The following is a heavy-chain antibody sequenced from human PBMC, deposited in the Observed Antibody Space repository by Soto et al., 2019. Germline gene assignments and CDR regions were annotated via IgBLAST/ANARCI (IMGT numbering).Heavy chain of an antibody. Sequence: GGSLRLSCAASGFTFTGYWMSWVRQAPGKGLEWVANIKQDGSQKYYVDSLKGRFTISRDNAKNSLYLQMNSLRAEDTAVYYCARGGDYYFYGMDVWGQGTTVTVSS. D-gene: IGHD3-10*01. V-gene: IGHV3-7*03. J-gene: IGHJ6*02. CDR1: GFTFTGYW. CDR3: ARGGDYYFYGMDV. CDR2: IKQDGSQK.